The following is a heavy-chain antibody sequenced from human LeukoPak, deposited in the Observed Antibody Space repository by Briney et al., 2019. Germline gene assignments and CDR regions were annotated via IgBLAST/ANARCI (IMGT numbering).Heavy chain of an antibody. D-gene: IGHD1-1*01. J-gene: IGHJ4*02. CDR3: AKGRGWNGAFDH. CDR1: GFSFSSYG. V-gene: IGHV3-30*18. CDR2: ISYDGTNK. Sequence: GRSLRLSCAASGFSFSSYGTHWVRQAPGKGLEWVAVISYDGTNKDYADSVKGRFTISRDNSKNTLFLQMNSLRTEDTAVYYCAKGRGWNGAFDHWGQGTLVTVSS.